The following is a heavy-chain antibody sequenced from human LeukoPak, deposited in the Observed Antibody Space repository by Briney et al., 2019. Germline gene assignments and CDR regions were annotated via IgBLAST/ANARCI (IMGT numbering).Heavy chain of an antibody. CDR3: ARGTHRGYSYGYDY. J-gene: IGHJ4*02. CDR1: GGSISIHY. V-gene: IGHV4-59*11. D-gene: IGHD5-18*01. CDR2: IYYSGST. Sequence: PSETLSLTCTVSGGSISIHYWTWIRQPPGKGLEWIGYIYYSGSTNYNPSPKSRVTISVDTSKNQFSLKLTSVTAADTAVYYCARGTHRGYSYGYDYWGQGTLVTVSS.